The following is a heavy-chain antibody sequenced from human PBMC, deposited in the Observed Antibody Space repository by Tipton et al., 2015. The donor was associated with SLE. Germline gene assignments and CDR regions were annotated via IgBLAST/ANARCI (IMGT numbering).Heavy chain of an antibody. CDR3: ARDSTETNYYYYDMDV. CDR1: GFTFSRYA. J-gene: IGHJ6*03. V-gene: IGHV3-30-3*01. Sequence: SLRLSCAASGFTFSRYAMHWVRQAPGKGLEWVAVISFDGSNTNYADFAKGRFTISRDDTKNMFYLLMNSLRPEDTAVYYCARDSTETNYYYYDMDVRGNGTTVTVSS. CDR2: ISFDGSNT. D-gene: IGHD4-11*01.